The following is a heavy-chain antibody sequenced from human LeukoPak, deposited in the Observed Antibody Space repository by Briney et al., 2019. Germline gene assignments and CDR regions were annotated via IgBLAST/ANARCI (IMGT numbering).Heavy chain of an antibody. D-gene: IGHD6-19*01. CDR2: INAGNGNT. Sequence: ASVKVSCKAFGYTFTSYAMHWVRQAPGQRLEWMGWINAGNGNTKYSQRFQGRVTITRDTSASTAYMELSSLRSEDTAVYYCAREVESGWDYFDYWGQGTLVTVSS. CDR3: AREVESGWDYFDY. CDR1: GYTFTSYA. V-gene: IGHV1-3*01. J-gene: IGHJ4*02.